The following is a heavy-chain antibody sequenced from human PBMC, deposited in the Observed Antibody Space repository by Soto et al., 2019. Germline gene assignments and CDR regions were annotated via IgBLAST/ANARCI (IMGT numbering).Heavy chain of an antibody. CDR3: AREASRGWFDP. D-gene: IGHD3-16*01. J-gene: IGHJ5*02. CDR1: GFTFSIYW. V-gene: IGHV3-74*01. Sequence: GGSLRLSCAASGFTFSIYWMHWVRQAPGKGLVWVSRINSDGSSTSYADSVKGRFTISRDNAKNTLYLQMNSLRAEDTAVYYCAREASRGWFDPWGQGTLVTVSS. CDR2: INSDGSST.